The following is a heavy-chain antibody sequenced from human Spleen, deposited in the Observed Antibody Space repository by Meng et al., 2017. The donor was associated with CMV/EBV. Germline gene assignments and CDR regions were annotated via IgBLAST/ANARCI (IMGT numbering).Heavy chain of an antibody. Sequence: ASVKVSCKPSGYTLTGYYIHWVRQAPGQGPEWMGWINPNSDGTHYAQKFQGRVTMTRDTSISTVYMELSSLRSEDTAVYFCARRSGTYYGFDYWGQGTLVTVSS. CDR2: INPNSDGT. CDR1: GYTLTGYY. J-gene: IGHJ4*02. D-gene: IGHD3-22*01. CDR3: ARRSGTYYGFDY. V-gene: IGHV1-2*02.